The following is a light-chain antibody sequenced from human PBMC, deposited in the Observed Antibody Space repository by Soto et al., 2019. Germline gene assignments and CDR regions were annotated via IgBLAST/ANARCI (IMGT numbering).Light chain of an antibody. CDR3: QQYGTSPGFT. Sequence: EIVLTQSPGTLSLSPGERATLSCRASQSVSSSYLAWYQQKPGQAPRLLIYGASNRATGIPDRFSVSGSGTDFTLTISRLEPEDFAVYYCQQYGTSPGFTFGPGTKVDIK. CDR1: QSVSSSY. J-gene: IGKJ3*01. CDR2: GAS. V-gene: IGKV3-20*01.